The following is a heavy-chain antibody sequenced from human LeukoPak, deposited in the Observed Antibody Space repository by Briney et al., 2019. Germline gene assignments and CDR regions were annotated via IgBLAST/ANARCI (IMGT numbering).Heavy chain of an antibody. V-gene: IGHV3-30*02. CDR1: GFIFGDYG. CDR3: TRYNVGFES. Sequence: GGSLRLSCAASGFIFGDYGMQWVRQAPGKGLEWVSFIRYDGSNKYYPDSVRGRFTISRDNSKNTLYLQMNSLKTEDTAVYYCTRYNVGFESWGQGTLVTVSS. D-gene: IGHD1-1*01. J-gene: IGHJ4*02. CDR2: IRYDGSNK.